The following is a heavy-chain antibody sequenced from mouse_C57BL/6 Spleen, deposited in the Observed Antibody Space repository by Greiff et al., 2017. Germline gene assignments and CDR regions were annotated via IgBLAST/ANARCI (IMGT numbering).Heavy chain of an antibody. V-gene: IGHV1-64*01. CDR1: GYTFTSYW. J-gene: IGHJ3*01. Sequence: QVQLQQPGAELVKPGASVKLSCKASGYTFTSYWMHWVKQRPGQGLEWIGMIHPNSGSTNYNEKFKSKATLTVDKSSSTAYMQLSSLTSEDSAVXYCARSDYDVAWFAYWGQGTLGTVSA. CDR2: IHPNSGST. D-gene: IGHD2-4*01. CDR3: ARSDYDVAWFAY.